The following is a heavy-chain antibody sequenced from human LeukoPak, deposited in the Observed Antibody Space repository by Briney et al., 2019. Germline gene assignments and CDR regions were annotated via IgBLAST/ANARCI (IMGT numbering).Heavy chain of an antibody. D-gene: IGHD3-10*01. CDR3: AKDMEADYYGSGSPFDY. V-gene: IGHV3-48*03. CDR1: GFTFSSYE. CDR2: ISSSGSTI. Sequence: GGSLRLSCAASGFTFSSYEMNWVRQAPGKGLEWVSYISSSGSTIYYADSVKGRFTISRDNAKNSLYLQMNSLRAEDTALYYCAKDMEADYYGSGSPFDYWGQGTLVTVSS. J-gene: IGHJ4*02.